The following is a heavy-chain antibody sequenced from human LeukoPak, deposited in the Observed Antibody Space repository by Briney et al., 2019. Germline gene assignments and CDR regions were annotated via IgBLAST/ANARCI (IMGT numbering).Heavy chain of an antibody. V-gene: IGHV3-23*01. CDR1: GFTFSSYA. J-gene: IGHJ4*02. D-gene: IGHD6-6*01. Sequence: PGGSLRLSCAASGFTFSSYAMSWVRQAPGKGLEWVSAISGSGGSAYYADSVKGRFTISRDNSKNTLYLQMNSLRAEDTAVYYCAKFQQDSSPSGGDYFDYWGQGTLVTVSS. CDR3: AKFQQDSSPSGGDYFDY. CDR2: ISGSGGSA.